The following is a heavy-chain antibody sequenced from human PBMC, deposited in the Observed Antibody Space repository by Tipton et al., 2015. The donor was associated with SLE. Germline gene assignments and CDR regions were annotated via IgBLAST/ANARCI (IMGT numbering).Heavy chain of an antibody. V-gene: IGHV4-31*03. Sequence: TLSLTCTVSGGSISSGGYYWSWIRQHPGKGLEWIGYIYYSGSTYYNPSLKSRVTISVDTSKNPFSLKLSSVTAADTAVYYCARAPKGEQWLGYFDYWGQGTLVTVSS. CDR3: ARAPKGEQWLGYFDY. D-gene: IGHD6-19*01. J-gene: IGHJ4*02. CDR2: IYYSGST. CDR1: GGSISSGGYY.